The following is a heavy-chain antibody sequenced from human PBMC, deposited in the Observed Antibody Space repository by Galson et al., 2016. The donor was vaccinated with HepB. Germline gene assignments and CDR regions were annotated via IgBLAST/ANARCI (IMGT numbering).Heavy chain of an antibody. D-gene: IGHD2-8*01. CDR3: AREFNGDLGDY. CDR2: INGDVRCT. CDR1: GSSFSGCW. V-gene: IGHV3-74*03. Sequence: SLRLSCAASGSSFSGCWMHWVRQAPGKGLEWVSRINGDVRCTTYADSVKGRFTISRDNAKSTVHLQMNSLRAEDTAVYYCAREFNGDLGDYWGQGTLVAVSS. J-gene: IGHJ4*02.